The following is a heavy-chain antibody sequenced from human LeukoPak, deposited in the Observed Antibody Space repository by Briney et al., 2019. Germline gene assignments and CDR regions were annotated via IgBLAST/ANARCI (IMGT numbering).Heavy chain of an antibody. CDR3: ARGGNRYFDY. J-gene: IGHJ4*02. V-gene: IGHV4-34*01. Sequence: PSETLSLTCAVYGESFSGYYWSWIRQPPGKGLEWIGDINHSGSTNYNPSLKSRVTISVDTSKNQFSLKLRSVTAADTAVLYCARGGNRYFDYWGQGDLVTVSS. CDR1: GESFSGYY. CDR2: INHSGST.